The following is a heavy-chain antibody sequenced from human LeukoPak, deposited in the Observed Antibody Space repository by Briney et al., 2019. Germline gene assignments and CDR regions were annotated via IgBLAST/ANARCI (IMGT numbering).Heavy chain of an antibody. Sequence: GASVKVSCKASGGTFSSYAISWVRQAPGQGLEWMGGIIPIFGTANYAQKFQGRVTITADESTSTAYMELSSLRSEDTAVYYCASSYYYDSSGYYIYFDYWGQGTLVTVSS. CDR2: IIPIFGTA. CDR1: GGTFSSYA. CDR3: ASSYYYDSSGYYIYFDY. V-gene: IGHV1-69*13. D-gene: IGHD3-22*01. J-gene: IGHJ4*02.